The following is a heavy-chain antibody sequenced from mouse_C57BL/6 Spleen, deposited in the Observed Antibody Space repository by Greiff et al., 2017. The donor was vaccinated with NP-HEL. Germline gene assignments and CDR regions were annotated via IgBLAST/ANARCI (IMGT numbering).Heavy chain of an antibody. CDR2: ISSGSSTI. CDR3: ARPPNYYGSSLAY. D-gene: IGHD1-1*01. Sequence: EVMLVESGGGLVKPGGSLKLSCAASGFTFSDYGMHWVRQAPEKGLEWVAYISSGSSTIYYADTVKGRFTISRDNAKNTLFLQMTSLRSEDTAMYYCARPPNYYGSSLAYWGQGTLVTVSA. V-gene: IGHV5-17*01. CDR1: GFTFSDYG. J-gene: IGHJ3*01.